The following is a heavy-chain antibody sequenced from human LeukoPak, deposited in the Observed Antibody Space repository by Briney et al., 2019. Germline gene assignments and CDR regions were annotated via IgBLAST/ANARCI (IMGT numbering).Heavy chain of an antibody. J-gene: IGHJ4*02. D-gene: IGHD3-22*01. V-gene: IGHV3-53*01. CDR3: ARAIDSSGYDYYFDY. CDR2: IYSGGST. Sequence: PGGSLRLSCAASGFTVSSNYMSWVRQAPGKGLEWVSVIYSGGSTYYADSVKGRSTISRDNSKNTLYLQMNSLRAEDTAVYYCARAIDSSGYDYYFDYWGQGTLVTVSS. CDR1: GFTVSSNY.